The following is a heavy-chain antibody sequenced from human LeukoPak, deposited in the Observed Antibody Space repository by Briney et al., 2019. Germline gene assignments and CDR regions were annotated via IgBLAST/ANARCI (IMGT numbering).Heavy chain of an antibody. CDR3: ARPGKNNWYYFEY. Sequence: PSETLSLTCTVSGGSISSYYWSWIRQPPGKGLEWIGYIYDSGGTNYNPSLKSRVTISEDTPKNQFSLKLRSVTAADTAVYYCARPGKNNWYYFEYWGQGTLVTVSS. CDR1: GGSISSYY. V-gene: IGHV4-59*08. D-gene: IGHD1-1*01. CDR2: IYDSGGT. J-gene: IGHJ4*02.